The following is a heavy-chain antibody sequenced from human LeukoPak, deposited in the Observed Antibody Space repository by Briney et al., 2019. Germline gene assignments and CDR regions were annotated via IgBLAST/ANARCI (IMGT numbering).Heavy chain of an antibody. CDR1: GGSISSGSYY. J-gene: IGHJ5*02. Sequence: PSETLSLTCTVSGGSISSGSYYWSWIRQPAGKGLEWIGRIYTSGSTNYNPSLKSRVTISVDTSKNQFSLKLSSVTAADTAVYYCARDLLSGIPGWFDPWGQGTLVTVPS. D-gene: IGHD6-13*01. CDR3: ARDLLSGIPGWFDP. V-gene: IGHV4-61*02. CDR2: IYTSGST.